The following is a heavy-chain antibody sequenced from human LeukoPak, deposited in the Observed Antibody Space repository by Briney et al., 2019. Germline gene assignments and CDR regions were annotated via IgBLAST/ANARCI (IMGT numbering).Heavy chain of an antibody. Sequence: GGSLRLSCAASGFTVSSNYMSWVRQAPGKGLEWVSVIYSGGSTYYADSVKGRFTISRDNSKNTLYLQMNSLKAEDTAVYYCARAAGSWKRWPSVWGQGTMVTVSS. CDR3: ARAAGSWKRWPSV. CDR1: GFTVSSNY. D-gene: IGHD6-13*01. J-gene: IGHJ3*01. V-gene: IGHV3-53*01. CDR2: IYSGGST.